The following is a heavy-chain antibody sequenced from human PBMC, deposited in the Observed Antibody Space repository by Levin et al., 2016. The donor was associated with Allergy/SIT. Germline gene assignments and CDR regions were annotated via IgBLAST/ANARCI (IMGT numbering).Heavy chain of an antibody. V-gene: IGHV4-4*08. CDR2: IYTSGST. D-gene: IGHD6-6*01. Sequence: WIRQPPGKGLEWLGLIYTSGSTSYHPSLESRVTISLDKSKNQFSLKLSSVTAADTAVYYCASLQQLGTWGPTDWFDPWGQGTLVTVSS. CDR3: ASLQQLGTWGPTDWFDP. J-gene: IGHJ5*02.